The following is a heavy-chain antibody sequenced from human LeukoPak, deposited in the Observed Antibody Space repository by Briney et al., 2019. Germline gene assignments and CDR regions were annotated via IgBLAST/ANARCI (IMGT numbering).Heavy chain of an antibody. D-gene: IGHD1-26*01. Sequence: ASVKVSCKASGYTFTGYYMHWVRQAPGQGLEWMGWINPNSGGTNYAQKFQGRVTMTRDTSISTAYMELSRLRSDDTAVYYCARPRGTADYYYYGMDVWGQRTTVTVSS. J-gene: IGHJ6*02. CDR1: GYTFTGYY. V-gene: IGHV1-2*02. CDR2: INPNSGGT. CDR3: ARPRGTADYYYYGMDV.